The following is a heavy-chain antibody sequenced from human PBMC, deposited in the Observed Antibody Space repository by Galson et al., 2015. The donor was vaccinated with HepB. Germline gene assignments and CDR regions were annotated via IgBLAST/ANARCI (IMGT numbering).Heavy chain of an antibody. CDR1: GFTFSDYY. D-gene: IGHD4-11*01. CDR3: ARDETAYSNGMDV. V-gene: IGHV3-11*06. Sequence: SLRLSCAASGFTFSDYYMSWIRQAPGKGLEWVSYISGSSSYTNYADSVKGRFTISRDNAKNSLYLQMNSLRAEDTAVYYCARDETAYSNGMDVWGQGTTVTVSS. J-gene: IGHJ6*02. CDR2: ISGSSSYT.